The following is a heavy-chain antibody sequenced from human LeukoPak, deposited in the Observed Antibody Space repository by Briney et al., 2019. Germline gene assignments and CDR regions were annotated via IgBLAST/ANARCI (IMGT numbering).Heavy chain of an antibody. D-gene: IGHD3-16*01. Sequence: GGSLRLSCAASGFTFSNYWMSWVRQAPGKGLEWVANIKQDGVDKYYVDSVKGRFTISRDNAKNSLYLQMNRLRVEDTAVCYCARSSGGPDYWGQGTLVTVSS. V-gene: IGHV3-7*02. CDR1: GFTFSNYW. CDR2: IKQDGVDK. J-gene: IGHJ4*02. CDR3: ARSSGGPDY.